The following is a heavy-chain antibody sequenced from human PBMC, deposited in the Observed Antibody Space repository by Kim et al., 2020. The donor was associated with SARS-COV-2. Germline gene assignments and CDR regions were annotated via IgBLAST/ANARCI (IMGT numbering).Heavy chain of an antibody. D-gene: IGHD6-19*01. Sequence: GGSLRLSCAASGFSFSNYVMHWVRQAPGKGLEWVAAISPEGGSKYSADSVKGRFTTSRDNSKNTLYLQMNRLRGEDTAMYYCARVWSSGWYPRDGMDVWGQGTTVTVSS. CDR1: GFSFSNYV. V-gene: IGHV3-30*04. J-gene: IGHJ6*02. CDR2: ISPEGGSK. CDR3: ARVWSSGWYPRDGMDV.